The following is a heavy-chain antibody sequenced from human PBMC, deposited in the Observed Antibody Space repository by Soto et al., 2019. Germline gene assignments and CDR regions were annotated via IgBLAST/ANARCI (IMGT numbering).Heavy chain of an antibody. CDR3: ARRLVVASTYYYYGMDV. CDR1: GYSFTSYW. V-gene: IGHV5-51*01. J-gene: IGHJ6*02. D-gene: IGHD2-8*02. Sequence: PGESLKISCKGSGYSFTSYWIGWVRQMPGKGLEWMGIIYPGDSDTRYSPSFQGQVTISADKSISTAYLQWSSLKASDTAMYYCARRLVVASTYYYYGMDVWGQGTTVTVSS. CDR2: IYPGDSDT.